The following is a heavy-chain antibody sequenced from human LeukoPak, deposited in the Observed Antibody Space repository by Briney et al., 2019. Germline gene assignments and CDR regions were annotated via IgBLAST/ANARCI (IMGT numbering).Heavy chain of an antibody. V-gene: IGHV1-2*02. CDR1: GYTFTGYY. J-gene: IGHJ4*02. CDR3: ASRPGYSGYDSSDY. Sequence: ASVKVSCKASGYTFTGYYMHWVRQAPGQGLEWMGWINPNSGGTNYAQKFQGRVTMTRDTSISTAYMELSRLRSDDTAVYHCASRPGYSGYDSSDYWGQGTLVTVSS. D-gene: IGHD5-12*01. CDR2: INPNSGGT.